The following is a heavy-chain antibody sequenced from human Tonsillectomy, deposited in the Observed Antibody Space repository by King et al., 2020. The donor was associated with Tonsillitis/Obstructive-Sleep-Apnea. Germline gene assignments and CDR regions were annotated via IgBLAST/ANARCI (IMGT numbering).Heavy chain of an antibody. CDR3: AKDGNWSWSGYFSPYYYYMDV. J-gene: IGHJ6*03. V-gene: IGHV3-43*02. CDR1: GFTFDDYA. CDR2: ISGDGGST. Sequence: VQLVESGGGVVQPGGSLRLSCAASGFTFDDYAMHWVRQAPGKGLEWVSLISGDGGSTYYADSVKGRFTISRDNSKNFLYLQMNSLRTEDTALYYCAKDGNWSWSGYFSPYYYYMDVWGKGTTVTVSS. D-gene: IGHD3-3*01.